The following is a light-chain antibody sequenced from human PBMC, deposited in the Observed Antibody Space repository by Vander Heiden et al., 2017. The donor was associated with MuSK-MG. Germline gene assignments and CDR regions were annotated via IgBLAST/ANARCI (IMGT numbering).Light chain of an antibody. J-gene: IGLJ3*02. V-gene: IGLV2-14*01. CDR3: RSYTTSSTLVV. CDR1: SSDVGDSNS. Sequence: QSALTQPASASGSAGQSITISCSATSSDVGDSNSVSWYQQHPGKAPKLIIYDVNNRPSGVADRFSVTKSGNTASLTTSGLQAEDEADYYCRSYTTSSTLVVFGGGTKLTVL. CDR2: DVN.